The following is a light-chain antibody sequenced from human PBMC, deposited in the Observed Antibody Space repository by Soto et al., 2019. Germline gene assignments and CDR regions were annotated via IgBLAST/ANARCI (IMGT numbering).Light chain of an antibody. CDR3: QQYGSSRGT. J-gene: IGKJ1*01. CDR1: QSVSTNY. Sequence: EIVMTQSPATLSVSPGEGATLSCRASQSVSTNYLAWYQQKPGQGPRLLIFRASSRATGVPARFSASGSGSDFTLTISRLEPEDFAVYYCQQYGSSRGTFGQGTKVDIK. V-gene: IGKV3-20*01. CDR2: RAS.